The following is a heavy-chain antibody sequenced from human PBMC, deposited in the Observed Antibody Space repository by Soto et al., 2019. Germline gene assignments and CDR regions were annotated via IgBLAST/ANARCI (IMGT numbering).Heavy chain of an antibody. D-gene: IGHD4-4*01. CDR2: INSDGNST. CDR1: GFTFRSYS. CDR3: ARGSNHFDY. J-gene: IGHJ4*02. Sequence: GGSLRLSCAASGFTFRSYSMNWVRQAPGKGPVWVSRINSDGNSTSYADSVKGRFTISRDNAKNTLYLQMNSLRAEDTAVYYCARGSNHFDYWGQGTLVTVSS. V-gene: IGHV3-74*01.